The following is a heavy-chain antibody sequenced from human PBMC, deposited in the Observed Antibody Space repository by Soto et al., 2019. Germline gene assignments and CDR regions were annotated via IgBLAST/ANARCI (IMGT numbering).Heavy chain of an antibody. CDR3: ARHNLYSNYGSWFDP. D-gene: IGHD4-4*01. CDR1: GGSISSSSYY. CDR2: IYYSGST. Sequence: SETLSLTCTVSGGSISSSSYYWGWIRQPPGKGLEWIGSIYYSGSTYYNPSLKSRVTISVDTSKNQFSLKLSSVTAADTAVYYCARHNLYSNYGSWFDPWGQGTLVTVSS. V-gene: IGHV4-39*01. J-gene: IGHJ5*02.